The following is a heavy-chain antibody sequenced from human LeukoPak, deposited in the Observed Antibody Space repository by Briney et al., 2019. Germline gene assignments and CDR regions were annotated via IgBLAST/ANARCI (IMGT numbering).Heavy chain of an antibody. Sequence: PPGGSLRLSCAASGFTFSSYSMNWVRQAPGKGLEWVAFIRYDGSNKYYADSVKGRFTISRDNSKNTLYLQMNSLRAEDTAVYYCAKDGRGSYYDFDYWGQGTLVTVSS. CDR1: GFTFSSYS. D-gene: IGHD1-26*01. CDR2: IRYDGSNK. CDR3: AKDGRGSYYDFDY. J-gene: IGHJ4*02. V-gene: IGHV3-30*02.